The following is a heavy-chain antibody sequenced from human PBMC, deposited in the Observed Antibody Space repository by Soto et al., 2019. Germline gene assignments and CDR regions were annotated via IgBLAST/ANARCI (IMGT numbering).Heavy chain of an antibody. CDR3: ASIIYGGNSDYYYYGMDV. CDR2: IIPIFGTA. J-gene: IGHJ6*02. Sequence: ASVKVSCKASGGTFSSYAISWVRQAPGQGLEWMGGIIPIFGTANYAQKFQGRVTITADKSTSTAYMELSSLRSEDTAVYYCASIIYGGNSDYYYYGMDVWGQGTTVTVSS. CDR1: GGTFSSYA. V-gene: IGHV1-69*06. D-gene: IGHD4-17*01.